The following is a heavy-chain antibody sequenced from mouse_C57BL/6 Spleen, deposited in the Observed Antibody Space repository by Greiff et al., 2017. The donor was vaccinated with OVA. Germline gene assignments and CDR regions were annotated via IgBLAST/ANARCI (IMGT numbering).Heavy chain of an antibody. J-gene: IGHJ2*01. V-gene: IGHV1-9*01. CDR2: ILPGSGCT. Sequence: QVQLQQSGAELMKPGASVKLSCKATGYTFTGYWIEWVKQRPGHGLEWIGEILPGSGCTNYNEKFKGKATFTADTSSNTAYMQLSSLTTEDSAIYYCARSRRSGSYYFDYWGQGTTLTVSS. CDR1: GYTFTGYW. D-gene: IGHD4-1*01. CDR3: ARSRRSGSYYFDY.